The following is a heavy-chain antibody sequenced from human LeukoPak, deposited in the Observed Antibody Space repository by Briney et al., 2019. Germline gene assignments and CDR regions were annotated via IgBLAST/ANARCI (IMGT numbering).Heavy chain of an antibody. CDR1: GFTFSSYA. J-gene: IGHJ6*02. V-gene: IGHV3-30-3*01. Sequence: GGSLRLSCAASGFTFSSYAMHWVRQAPGKGLEWVAVISYDGSNKYYADSVKGRFTISRDNSKSTLYLQMNSLRAEDTAVYYCARDLYTSELLWFGELDPHYGMDVWGQGTTVTVSS. CDR3: ARDLYTSELLWFGELDPHYGMDV. D-gene: IGHD3-10*01. CDR2: ISYDGSNK.